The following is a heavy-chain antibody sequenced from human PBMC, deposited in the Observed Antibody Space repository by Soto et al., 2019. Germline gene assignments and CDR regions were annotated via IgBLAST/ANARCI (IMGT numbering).Heavy chain of an antibody. CDR3: AVAGLPFEY. J-gene: IGHJ4*02. CDR2: INPNSGDT. D-gene: IGHD6-19*01. CDR1: GYTFTGYY. Sequence: QVQLVQSGAEVKKPGASVKVSGKTSGYTFTGYYIHWVRQAPGQGLEWMALINPNSGDTNYGHKFQGRVTLTRDTSINTVYMEVTSLRFDDTAVYYCAVAGLPFEYWGQGTLVTVFS. V-gene: IGHV1-2*02.